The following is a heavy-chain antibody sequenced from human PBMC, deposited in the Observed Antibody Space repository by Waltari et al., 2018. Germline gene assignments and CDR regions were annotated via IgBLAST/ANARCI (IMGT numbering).Heavy chain of an antibody. CDR1: GGSISSYS. CDR2: IYTSGST. V-gene: IGHV4-4*07. J-gene: IGHJ4*02. D-gene: IGHD3-22*01. Sequence: QVQLQESGPGLVKPSETLSLTCTVSGGSISSYSWSWIRQPAGKGLEWIGRIYTSGSTNYNPSLKSRVTMSVDTSKNQFSLKLSSVTAADTAVYYCAREASYYYDSSGYWGFDYWGQGTLVTVSS. CDR3: AREASYYYDSSGYWGFDY.